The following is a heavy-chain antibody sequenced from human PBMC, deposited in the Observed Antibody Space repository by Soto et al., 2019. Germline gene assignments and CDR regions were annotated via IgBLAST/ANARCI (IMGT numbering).Heavy chain of an antibody. J-gene: IGHJ2*01. V-gene: IGHV3-30*03. CDR1: GDTFKDYG. CDR3: ARDGWGSNWYFDL. Sequence: GGSLRLSCGAPGDTFKDYGMHWVRQAPGKGLEWVAVISYDGKQTYYADSVKGRFTISKDKSKRTLFLQMNSLRVDDTAVYYCARDGWGSNWYFDLWGRGTLVTVSS. D-gene: IGHD3-16*01. CDR2: ISYDGKQT.